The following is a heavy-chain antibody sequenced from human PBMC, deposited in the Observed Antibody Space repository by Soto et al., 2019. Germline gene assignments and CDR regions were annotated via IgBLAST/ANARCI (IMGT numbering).Heavy chain of an antibody. D-gene: IGHD3-10*01. V-gene: IGHV3-21*01. Sequence: PGGSLRLSCAASGFTFSSYSMNWVRQAPGKGLEWVSSISSSSSYIYYADSVKGRFTISRDNAKNSLYLQMNSLRAEDTAVYYCARHPDYYGSGSYYRGPQNFDYWGQGTLVTVSS. CDR2: ISSSSSYI. CDR3: ARHPDYYGSGSYYRGPQNFDY. J-gene: IGHJ4*02. CDR1: GFTFSSYS.